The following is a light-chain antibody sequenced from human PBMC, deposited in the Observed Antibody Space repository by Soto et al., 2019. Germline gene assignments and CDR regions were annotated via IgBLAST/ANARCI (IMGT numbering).Light chain of an antibody. CDR2: DAS. CDR1: QSISYW. CDR3: QEYYSSSRVA. V-gene: IGKV1-5*01. Sequence: DIQITQSPSTLSASVGDRVTITCRASQSISYWLAWYQQKPGKAPNLLIYDASSLENGVPSRFSGSGSGTEFTLTISSLQPDDFATYYCQEYYSSSRVAFGGGTKVEIK. J-gene: IGKJ4*01.